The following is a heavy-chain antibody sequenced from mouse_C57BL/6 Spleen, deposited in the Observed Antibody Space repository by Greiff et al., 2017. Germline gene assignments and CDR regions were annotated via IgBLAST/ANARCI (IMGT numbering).Heavy chain of an antibody. J-gene: IGHJ3*01. Sequence: VQGVESGPGLVAPSQSLSITCTVSGFSLTSYAISWVRQPPGKGLEWLGVIWTGGGKNYNSALKSRLSISKDNSKSQVFLKMNSLQTDDTARYYCASLYGSSGWFAYWGQGTLVTVSA. CDR1: GFSLTSYA. CDR3: ASLYGSSGWFAY. V-gene: IGHV2-9-1*01. CDR2: IWTGGGK. D-gene: IGHD1-1*01.